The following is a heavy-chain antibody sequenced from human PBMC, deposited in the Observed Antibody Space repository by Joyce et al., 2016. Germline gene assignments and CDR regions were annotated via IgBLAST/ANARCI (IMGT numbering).Heavy chain of an antibody. D-gene: IGHD3-3*01. CDR3: ARGRGIPIFGVVRGWFDP. Sequence: QVQLVQSGAEVKKPGSSVKVSCKASGGTFSSYAISWVRQAPGQGLEWMGGIIPIFGTPNYAQKVQGRVTITADKSTSTAYMELSGLRSEDTAVYYCARGRGIPIFGVVRGWFDPWGQGTLVTVSS. V-gene: IGHV1-69*06. J-gene: IGHJ5*02. CDR2: IIPIFGTP. CDR1: GGTFSSYA.